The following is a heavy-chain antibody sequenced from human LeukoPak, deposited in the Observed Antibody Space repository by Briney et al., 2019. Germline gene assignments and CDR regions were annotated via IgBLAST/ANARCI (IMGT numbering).Heavy chain of an antibody. D-gene: IGHD3-10*01. CDR1: GGSISSYY. J-gene: IGHJ4*02. Sequence: KTSETLSLTCTVSGGSISSYYWSWIRQPPGRGLEWIGYIYYSGSTNYNPSLKSRVTISVDTSKNQFSLKLSSVTAADTAVYYCARDSGLLWFGEGYFDYWGQGTLVTVSS. CDR2: IYYSGST. CDR3: ARDSGLLWFGEGYFDY. V-gene: IGHV4-59*01.